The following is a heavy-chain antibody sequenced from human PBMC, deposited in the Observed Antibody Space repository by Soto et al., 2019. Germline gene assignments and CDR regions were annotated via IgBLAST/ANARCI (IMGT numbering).Heavy chain of an antibody. J-gene: IGHJ2*01. Sequence: EVHLLESGGGLVQPGGSLRLSCAGSGFTFINYAMNWVRQAPGKGLEWVSSISGGGDAAFFPDSMRGRFTISRDNSQNTVTLQMNSLGVDDTAVYYCARKILGSTSRPNYWYFDLWGRGTLVTVSS. D-gene: IGHD2-2*01. CDR1: GFTFINYA. CDR2: ISGGGDAA. CDR3: ARKILGSTSRPNYWYFDL. V-gene: IGHV3-23*01.